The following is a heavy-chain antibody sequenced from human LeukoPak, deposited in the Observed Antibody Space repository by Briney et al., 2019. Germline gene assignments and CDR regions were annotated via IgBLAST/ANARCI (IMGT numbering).Heavy chain of an antibody. CDR2: ISFDATKA. J-gene: IGHJ4*02. CDR1: GFTFSRYA. Sequence: GGSLRLSCAASGFTFSRYALHWVRQAPGKGLEWVAVISFDATKAYYADAVKGRFSISRDNSNSTLFLQMNSLRENDTAVYHCARGWGATKKYWGQGTLVTVSS. D-gene: IGHD1-26*01. V-gene: IGHV3-30*04. CDR3: ARGWGATKKY.